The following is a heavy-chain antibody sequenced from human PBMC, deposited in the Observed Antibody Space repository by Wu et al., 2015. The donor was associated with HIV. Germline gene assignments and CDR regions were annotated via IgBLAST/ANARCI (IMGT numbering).Heavy chain of an antibody. D-gene: IGHD1-26*01. CDR2: IIPIFGTA. J-gene: IGHJ3*02. V-gene: IGHV1-69*13. CDR1: GGTFSSYA. Sequence: QVQLVQSGAEVKKPGSSVKVSCKASGGTFSSYAISWVRQAPGQGLEWMGRIIPIFGTANYAQKFQGRVTITADESTSTAYMELSSLRSEDTAVYYCARDLTGRGPVGATRGGAFDIWGQGTMVTVSS. CDR3: ARDLTGRGPVGATRGGAFDI.